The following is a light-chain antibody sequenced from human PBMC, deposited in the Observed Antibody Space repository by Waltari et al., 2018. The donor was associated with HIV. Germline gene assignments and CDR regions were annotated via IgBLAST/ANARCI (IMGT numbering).Light chain of an antibody. Sequence: QPPLTQSRSVSGSPGQSITISCTGTSHAVDASNYVSWYQQHPGRAPQLLIFDLNSGPSCVPDRRSCANTGKTASLTISGRQDEDEADYYCCSSAGRYTLFFGTGTKVTVL. CDR1: SHAVDASNY. V-gene: IGLV2-11*01. CDR3: CSSAGRYTLF. J-gene: IGLJ1*01. CDR2: DLN.